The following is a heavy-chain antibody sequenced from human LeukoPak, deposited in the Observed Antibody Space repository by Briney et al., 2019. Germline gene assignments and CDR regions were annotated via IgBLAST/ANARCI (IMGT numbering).Heavy chain of an antibody. CDR3: ARMSIIWQTFDN. CDR2: ISAYNGNT. Sequence: ASVKASCKASGYTFTSYGISWVRQAPGQGLEWMGWISAYNGNTNYAQKLQGRVTMTTDTSTSTAYMELRSLRSDDTAVYYCARMSIIWQTFDNWGQGTMVTVSS. D-gene: IGHD2-21*01. CDR1: GYTFTSYG. V-gene: IGHV1-18*01. J-gene: IGHJ4*02.